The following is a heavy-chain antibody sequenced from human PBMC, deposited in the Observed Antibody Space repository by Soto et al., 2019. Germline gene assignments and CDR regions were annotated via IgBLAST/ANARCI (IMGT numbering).Heavy chain of an antibody. CDR1: GFTFSSFE. Sequence: ESGGGLVQPGGSLRLSCAASGFTFSSFEMNWVRQAPGKGLEWVSYISSSGSTIYYADSVKGRFTISRDNAKNSLYLQMNSLRAEDTAVYYCARLSIAARRRYFDYWGQGTLVTVSS. V-gene: IGHV3-48*03. D-gene: IGHD6-6*01. CDR2: ISSSGSTI. J-gene: IGHJ4*02. CDR3: ARLSIAARRRYFDY.